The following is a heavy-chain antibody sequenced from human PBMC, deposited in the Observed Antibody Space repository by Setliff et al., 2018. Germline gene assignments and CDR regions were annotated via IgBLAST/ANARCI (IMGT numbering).Heavy chain of an antibody. V-gene: IGHV4-4*08. J-gene: IGHJ4*02. Sequence: SETLSLTCTVSGGPILSSFLSWIRQPPGKGLEWIGYIPQTGTTNNNPTLKSRVSISIDTSNSLFSLKLTSVTAADTALYYCAIGGGYCDFFDCFPFDNWGQGFLVTVSS. CDR1: GGPILSSF. CDR3: AIGGGYCDFFDCFPFDN. CDR2: IPQTGTT. D-gene: IGHD3-16*01.